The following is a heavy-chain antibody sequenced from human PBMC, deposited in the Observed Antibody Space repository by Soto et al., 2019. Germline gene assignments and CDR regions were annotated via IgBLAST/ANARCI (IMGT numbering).Heavy chain of an antibody. J-gene: IGHJ6*02. D-gene: IGHD6-13*01. V-gene: IGHV3-23*01. CDR1: GFPFISYA. CDR2: ISGSGGST. CDR3: ARCNPGIAAAGTADGMDV. Sequence: GGSLRLSCAPSGFPFISYAMSWVLQAPGQGLEWVSVISGSGGSTYYADSVKGRFTISRDNSKNTLYLQMNSLRAEDTAVYYCARCNPGIAAAGTADGMDVWGQGTTVTVSS.